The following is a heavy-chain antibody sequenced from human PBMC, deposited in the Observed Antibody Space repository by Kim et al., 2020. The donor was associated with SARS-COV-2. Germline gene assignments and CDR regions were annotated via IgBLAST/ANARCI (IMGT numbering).Heavy chain of an antibody. V-gene: IGHV4-34*01. J-gene: IGHJ6*02. Sequence: SETLSLTCAVYGGSFSGYYWSWIRQPPGKGLEWIGEINHSGSTNYNPSLKSRVTISVDTSKNQFSLKLSSVTAADTAEYYCARGGYRTRITMVRGVITPRYGMDVWGQGTTVTVSS. CDR3: ARGGYRTRITMVRGVITPRYGMDV. D-gene: IGHD3-10*01. CDR2: INHSGST. CDR1: GGSFSGYY.